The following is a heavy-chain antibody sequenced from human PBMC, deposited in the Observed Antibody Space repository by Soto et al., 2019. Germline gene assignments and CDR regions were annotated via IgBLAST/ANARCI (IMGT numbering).Heavy chain of an antibody. V-gene: IGHV1-2*04. CDR2: INPNSGGT. D-gene: IGHD5-12*01. Sequence: QVQLVQSGAEVKKPGASVKVSCKASGYTFTGYYMHWVRQAPGQGLEWMGWINPNSGGTNYAQKLQGWVTMTRDTSISTAYMELSRLRSDDTAVYSCARDNHSGYELGSWFDPWGQGTLVTVSS. CDR1: GYTFTGYY. CDR3: ARDNHSGYELGSWFDP. J-gene: IGHJ5*02.